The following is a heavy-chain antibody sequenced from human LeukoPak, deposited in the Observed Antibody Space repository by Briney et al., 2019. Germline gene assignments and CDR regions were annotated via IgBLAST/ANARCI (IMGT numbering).Heavy chain of an antibody. Sequence: SCKASGYTFTAYYIHWVRQAPGKGLEWVANINQDGSEKSYVDSVEGRFTISRDNAKKSLYLHVNSLRAEDTAVYYCARDIYGGHDYWGQGTLLTVSS. D-gene: IGHD2-21*01. J-gene: IGHJ4*02. CDR1: GYTFTAYY. CDR2: INQDGSEK. CDR3: ARDIYGGHDY. V-gene: IGHV3-7*04.